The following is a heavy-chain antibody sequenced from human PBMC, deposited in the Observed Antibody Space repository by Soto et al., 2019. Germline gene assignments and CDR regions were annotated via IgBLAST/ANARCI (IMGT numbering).Heavy chain of an antibody. CDR2: IKGDGSEK. CDR3: GRDEVRNGVGV. CDR1: GFTFSSYW. J-gene: IGHJ6*02. V-gene: IGHV3-7*01. Sequence: SLRLSCVASGFTFSSYWMSWVRQAPGKGLEWVANIKGDGSEKRYVDSVKGRLTISRDNAKNSVYLQMNSLRVEDTAPYYCGRDEVRNGVGVWGQGTRVTVSS.